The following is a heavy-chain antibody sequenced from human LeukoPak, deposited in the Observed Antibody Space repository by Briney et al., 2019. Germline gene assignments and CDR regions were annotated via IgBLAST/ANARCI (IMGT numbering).Heavy chain of an antibody. V-gene: IGHV4-59*08. J-gene: IGHJ4*02. CDR3: ARVITSGWYYFDS. CDR2: IYYSGST. D-gene: IGHD6-19*01. CDR1: GGSISSYY. Sequence: SETLSLTCTVSGGSISSYYWSWIRQPPGKGLEWIGYIYYSGSTNYNPSLNSRVTISVDTSKNQFSLKLSSVTAADTAVYYCARVITSGWYYFDSWGQGTLVTVSS.